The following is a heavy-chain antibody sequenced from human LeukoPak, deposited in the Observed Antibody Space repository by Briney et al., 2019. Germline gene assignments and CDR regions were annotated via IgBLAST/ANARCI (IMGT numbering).Heavy chain of an antibody. D-gene: IGHD2-2*01. CDR2: INPNSGGT. CDR3: AREVRTSSYTDY. J-gene: IGHJ4*02. V-gene: IGHV1-2*04. CDR1: GYTFTGYY. Sequence: ASVKVSCKASGYTFTGYYMHWVRQAPGQGLEWMGWINPNSGGTNYAQKFQGWVTMTRDTSISTAYMELSRLRSDDTAVYYCAREVRTSSYTDYWGQGTLVTVSS.